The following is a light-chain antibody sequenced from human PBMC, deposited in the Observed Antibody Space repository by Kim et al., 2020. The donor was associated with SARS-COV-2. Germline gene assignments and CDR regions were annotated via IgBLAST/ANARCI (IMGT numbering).Light chain of an antibody. J-gene: IGKJ4*01. CDR3: QQYGSSPFT. V-gene: IGKV3-20*01. CDR1: QSVSSSY. CDR2: GAS. Sequence: SPGESAPLSGRASQSVSSSYLAWYQQKPGQAPRLLIYGASSRATGIPDRFSGSGSGTDFTLTISRLEPEDFAVYYCQQYGSSPFTFGGGTKVDIK.